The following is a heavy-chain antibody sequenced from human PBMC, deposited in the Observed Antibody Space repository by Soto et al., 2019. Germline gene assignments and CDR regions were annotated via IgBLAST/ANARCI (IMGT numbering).Heavy chain of an antibody. CDR1: GFTFSSYA. J-gene: IGHJ4*02. V-gene: IGHV3-64*01. CDR2: ISSNGGST. CDR3: ARDPYSSWYFLDY. D-gene: IGHD6-13*01. Sequence: GGSLRLSCAASGFTFSSYAMHWVRQAPGKGLEYVSAISSNGGSTYYANSVKGRFTISRDNSKNTLYLQMGSLRAEDMAVYYCARDPYSSWYFLDYWGQGTLVTVSS.